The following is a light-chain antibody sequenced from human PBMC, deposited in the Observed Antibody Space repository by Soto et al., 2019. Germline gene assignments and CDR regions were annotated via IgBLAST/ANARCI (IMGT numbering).Light chain of an antibody. CDR3: QSYDSSLNGVL. CDR1: TSNIGAGYD. CDR2: GNS. J-gene: IGLJ3*02. Sequence: QSVLTQPPSVSGAPGQRVTISCTGSTSNIGAGYDVNWYQHLSGTAPKLLIYGNSNRPSGVPDRFSGSKSGTSASLAITGLQAEDEADYYCQSYDSSLNGVLFGGGTKVTVL. V-gene: IGLV1-40*01.